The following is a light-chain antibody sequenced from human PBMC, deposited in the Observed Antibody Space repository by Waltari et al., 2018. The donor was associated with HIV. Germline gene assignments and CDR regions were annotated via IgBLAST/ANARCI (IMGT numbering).Light chain of an antibody. CDR1: SSDVGRYDY. J-gene: IGLJ2*01. V-gene: IGLV2-8*01. CDR2: EVN. Sequence: QSALTQPPSASGSPGQSVTISCTGTSSDVGRYDYVSWYQQHPGKAPKLLIFEVNKRPAGVPDRVSGSKSGNTASRTVSGLQAEDEAEYSCSSYAGINPVVFGGGTKLTVL. CDR3: SSYAGINPVV.